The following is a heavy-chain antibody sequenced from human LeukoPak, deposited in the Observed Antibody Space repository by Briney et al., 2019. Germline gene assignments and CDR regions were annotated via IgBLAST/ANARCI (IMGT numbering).Heavy chain of an antibody. CDR3: ARAAGGTSRDY. Sequence: PGGSLRLSCAVSGFTFSSYWISWVRQAPGKGLEWLANINEDGSGRFYVDSVKGRLTISRDNAKNSLFLQMNSLRAEDTAVYYCARAAGGTSRDYWGQGTLVTVSS. CDR1: GFTFSSYW. CDR2: INEDGSGR. J-gene: IGHJ4*02. V-gene: IGHV3-7*01. D-gene: IGHD1-26*01.